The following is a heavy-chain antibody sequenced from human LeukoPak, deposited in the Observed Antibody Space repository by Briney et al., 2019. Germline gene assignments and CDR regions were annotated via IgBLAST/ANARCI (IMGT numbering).Heavy chain of an antibody. Sequence: ASVKVSCKVSGYTLTELSMHWVRQAPGKGLEWMGGFDPEDGETIYAQKFQGRVTMTEDTSTDTAYMELSSLRSEDTAVYYCATVFYDSSGYQGGGHDAFDIWGQGTMVTVSP. CDR2: FDPEDGET. CDR1: GYTLTELS. J-gene: IGHJ3*02. V-gene: IGHV1-24*01. D-gene: IGHD3-22*01. CDR3: ATVFYDSSGYQGGGHDAFDI.